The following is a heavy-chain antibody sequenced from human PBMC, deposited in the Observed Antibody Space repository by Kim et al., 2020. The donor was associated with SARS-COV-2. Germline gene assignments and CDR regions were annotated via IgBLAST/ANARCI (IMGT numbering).Heavy chain of an antibody. D-gene: IGHD5-18*01. CDR1: GGSITNDLYY. CDR2: IYSIGST. V-gene: IGHV4-39*01. CDR3: ARHLGGYTYAFDY. Sequence: SETLSLTCSVSGGSITNDLYYWDWIRQSPVKGLEWIGNIYSIGSTYNNPSLESRVTVSVDTSKNQFSLKLSSLTAADTAIYYCARHLGGYTYAFDYWGPGILVTVSS. J-gene: IGHJ4*02.